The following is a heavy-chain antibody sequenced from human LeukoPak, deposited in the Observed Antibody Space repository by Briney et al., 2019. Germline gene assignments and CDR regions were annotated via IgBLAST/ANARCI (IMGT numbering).Heavy chain of an antibody. V-gene: IGHV3-23*01. CDR3: ARTYYDILTGYLHDAFDI. Sequence: GGSLSLSCAASGFTFSSYAMSWVRQAPGKGLEWVSGISGSSGSTYYADSVKGRFTISRDNSKNTLYLQMNSLRAEDTAVYYCARTYYDILTGYLHDAFDIWGQGTMVTVSS. CDR2: ISGSSGST. CDR1: GFTFSSYA. J-gene: IGHJ3*02. D-gene: IGHD3-9*01.